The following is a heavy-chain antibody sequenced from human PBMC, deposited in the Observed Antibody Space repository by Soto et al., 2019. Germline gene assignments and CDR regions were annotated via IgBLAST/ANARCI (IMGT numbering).Heavy chain of an antibody. V-gene: IGHV2-5*02. CDR1: GFSLSTSGVG. J-gene: IGHJ4*02. D-gene: IGHD2-15*01. CDR2: IYWDDDK. CDR3: AHLVVAGITYYFAS. Sequence: QITLKESGPTLVKPTQTLTLTCTFSGFSLSTSGVGVGWIRQPPGKALEWLTFIYWDDDKRNSPFLKSRLTITKDTSKHQVVLTMTNMDPVDTATYYCAHLVVAGITYYFASWGQGPLVTVSS.